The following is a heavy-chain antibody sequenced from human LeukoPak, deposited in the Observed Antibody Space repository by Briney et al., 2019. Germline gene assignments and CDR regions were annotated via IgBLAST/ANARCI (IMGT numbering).Heavy chain of an antibody. J-gene: IGHJ6*02. CDR3: ARDIGPYAAAGTNGMDV. Sequence: SETLSLTCTVSGGSISSYYWSSIRQPPGKGLEWIGYIYYSGSTNYNPSLKSRVTISVDTSKNQFSLKLSSVTAADTAVYYCARDIGPYAAAGTNGMDVWGQGTTVTVSS. V-gene: IGHV4-59*01. CDR1: GGSISSYY. CDR2: IYYSGST. D-gene: IGHD6-13*01.